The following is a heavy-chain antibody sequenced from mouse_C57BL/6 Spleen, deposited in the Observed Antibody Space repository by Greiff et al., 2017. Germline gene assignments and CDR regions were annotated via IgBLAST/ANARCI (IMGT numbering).Heavy chain of an antibody. Sequence: QVTLKVSGPGILQPSQTLSLTCTFSVFSLSTFGMGVSWIRQPSGQGLEWLAHIYWDEDKHYKPSLKSRPTISKDTSNNQVFLKITPVDTADTATYYSARRKGSSYGGFAYWGQGTLVTVSA. CDR2: IYWDEDK. CDR3: ARRKGSSYGGFAY. D-gene: IGHD1-1*01. V-gene: IGHV8-9*01. CDR1: VFSLSTFGMG. J-gene: IGHJ3*01.